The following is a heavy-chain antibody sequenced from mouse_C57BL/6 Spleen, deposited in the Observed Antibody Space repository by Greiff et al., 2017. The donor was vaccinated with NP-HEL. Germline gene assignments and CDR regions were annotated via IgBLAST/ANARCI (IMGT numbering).Heavy chain of an antibody. Sequence: QVHVKQSGPGLVAPSQSLSITCTVSGFSLTSYGVDWVRQPPGKGLEWLGVIWGGGSTNYNSALMSRLSISKDNSKSQVFLKMNSLQTDDTAMYYCAKRAAQATGFAYWGQGTLVTVSA. D-gene: IGHD3-2*02. CDR1: GFSLTSYG. CDR3: AKRAAQATGFAY. V-gene: IGHV2-9*01. J-gene: IGHJ3*01. CDR2: IWGGGST.